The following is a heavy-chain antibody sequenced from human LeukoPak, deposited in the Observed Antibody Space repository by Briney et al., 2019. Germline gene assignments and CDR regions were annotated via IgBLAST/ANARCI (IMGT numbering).Heavy chain of an antibody. Sequence: GGSLRLSCGASGFTFSGYSMNWVRQAPGKGLEWVSSIGSSSTYIYYAESVKGRFTTSRDNAKNSLYLQMNSLRAEDTAVYYCARGASGSYNGFDYWGQGTLVTVSS. J-gene: IGHJ4*02. CDR3: ARGASGSYNGFDY. CDR1: GFTFSGYS. D-gene: IGHD3-10*01. CDR2: IGSSSTYI. V-gene: IGHV3-21*01.